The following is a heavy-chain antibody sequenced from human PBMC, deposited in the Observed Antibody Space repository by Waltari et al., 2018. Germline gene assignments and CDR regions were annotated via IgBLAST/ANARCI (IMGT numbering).Heavy chain of an antibody. D-gene: IGHD4-17*01. Sequence: EVQLVESGGGLVQPGGSLRLSCAASGFTFSSYSMNWVRQAPGKGLEWVSYISSSSSTIDYADSVKGRFTISRDNAKNSLYLQMNSLRAEDTAVYYCARGAGYGDSVYFDYWGQGTLVTVSS. J-gene: IGHJ4*02. CDR2: ISSSSSTI. V-gene: IGHV3-48*04. CDR3: ARGAGYGDSVYFDY. CDR1: GFTFSSYS.